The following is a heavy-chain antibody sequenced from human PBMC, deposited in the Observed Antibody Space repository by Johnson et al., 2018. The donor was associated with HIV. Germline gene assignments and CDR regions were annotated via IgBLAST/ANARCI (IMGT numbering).Heavy chain of an antibody. Sequence: VQLVESGGGLIQPGGSLRLSCAASGFTVSSNYMSWVRQAPGKGLVWVSRSTSDGSRTTSADSVKGRFNIPRDKTENTLHLQMNSLRAADTAVYYCAREWGVITVGGVIPRNAFDIWGQGTMVTVSS. J-gene: IGHJ3*02. CDR2: STSDGSRT. CDR3: AREWGVITVGGVIPRNAFDI. D-gene: IGHD3-16*02. V-gene: IGHV3-74*01. CDR1: GFTVSSNY.